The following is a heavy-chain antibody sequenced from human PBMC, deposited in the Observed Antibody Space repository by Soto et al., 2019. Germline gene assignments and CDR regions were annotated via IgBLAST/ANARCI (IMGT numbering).Heavy chain of an antibody. CDR3: ARLGAVDFDI. D-gene: IGHD3-16*01. J-gene: IGHJ3*02. Sequence: GASLMVSCKASGYTFTSYYMHWVRQAPGQGLEWMGIINPSGGSTSYAQKFQGRVTMTRDTSTSTVYMELSSLRSEDTDVYYCARLGAVDFDIWGQGTMVTVS. CDR1: GYTFTSYY. V-gene: IGHV1-46*01. CDR2: INPSGGST.